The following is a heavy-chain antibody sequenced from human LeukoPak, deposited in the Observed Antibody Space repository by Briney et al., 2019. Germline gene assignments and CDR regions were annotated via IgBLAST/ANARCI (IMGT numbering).Heavy chain of an antibody. CDR1: GYTLTELS. D-gene: IGHD3-9*01. J-gene: IGHJ3*02. V-gene: IGHV1-24*01. CDR3: ATGGGLRYFDWLDAFDI. Sequence: GPAGKVSCKVSGYTLTELSMHWVRQAPGKGLEWMGGFDPEDGETIYAQKFQGRVTMTEDTSTDTAYMELSSLRSEDTAVYYCATGGGLRYFDWLDAFDIWGQGTMVTVSS. CDR2: FDPEDGET.